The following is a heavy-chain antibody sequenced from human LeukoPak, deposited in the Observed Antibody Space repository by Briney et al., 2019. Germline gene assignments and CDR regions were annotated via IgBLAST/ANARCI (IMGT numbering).Heavy chain of an antibody. D-gene: IGHD2-2*01. CDR1: GGSIKSNNW. Sequence: PSETLSLTCAVSGGSIKSNNWWSWVRQPPGKGLEWIGEIYHSGSTNYNPSLESRVTVSVDKSKNQFSLDLTSVTAADTAVYYCARFCGRTSWESGYYYGIDVWGQGTTVTVSS. CDR3: ARFCGRTSWESGYYYGIDV. CDR2: IYHSGST. J-gene: IGHJ6*02. V-gene: IGHV4-4*02.